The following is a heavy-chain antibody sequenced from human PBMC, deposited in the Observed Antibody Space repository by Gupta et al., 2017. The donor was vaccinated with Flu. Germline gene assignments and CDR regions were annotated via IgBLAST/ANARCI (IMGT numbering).Heavy chain of an antibody. CDR2: ISSSSSYI. CDR3: ARAWGGDYWYFDR. Sequence: QLVESGGGLVKPRGSLSLSCASSGFTFSSYSMNWVRQAPGKGLEWGSSISSSSSYIYYADSVKGRFTISRDNAKNSLYLQMNSLRAEDTAVYYCARAWGGDYWYFDRWGRGTLVTVSS. J-gene: IGHJ2*01. CDR1: GFTFSSYS. D-gene: IGHD2-21*01. V-gene: IGHV3-21*01.